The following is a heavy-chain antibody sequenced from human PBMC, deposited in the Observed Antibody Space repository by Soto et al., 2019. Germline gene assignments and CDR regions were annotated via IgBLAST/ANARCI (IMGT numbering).Heavy chain of an antibody. Sequence: SETLSLTCAVYGGSFSGYYWSWIRQPPGKGLEWIGEINHSGSTNYNPSLKSRVTISVDTSKNQFSLKLSSVTAADTAVYYCARGWEERNWFDPWGQGTLVTVSS. J-gene: IGHJ5*02. D-gene: IGHD1-26*01. CDR1: GGSFSGYY. V-gene: IGHV4-34*01. CDR3: ARGWEERNWFDP. CDR2: INHSGST.